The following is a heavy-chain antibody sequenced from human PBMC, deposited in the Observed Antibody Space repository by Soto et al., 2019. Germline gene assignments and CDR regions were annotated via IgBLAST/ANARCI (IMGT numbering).Heavy chain of an antibody. CDR1: GFTFSSYS. V-gene: IGHV3-21*01. CDR3: ARAQSITIFGVVNDAFDI. J-gene: IGHJ3*02. CDR2: ISSSSYI. D-gene: IGHD3-3*01. Sequence: GGSLRLSCAASGFTFSSYSMNWVRQAPGKGLEWVSSISSSSYIYYADSVKGRFTISRDNAKNSLYLQMNSLRAEDTAVYYCARAQSITIFGVVNDAFDIWGQGTMVTVSS.